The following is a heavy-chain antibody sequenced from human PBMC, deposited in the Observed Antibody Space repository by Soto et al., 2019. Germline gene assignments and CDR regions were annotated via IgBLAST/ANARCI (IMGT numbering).Heavy chain of an antibody. CDR2: INPKSGGT. D-gene: IGHD1-26*01. V-gene: IGHV1-2*02. CDR3: ARDLAKGGGSAGFDY. J-gene: IGHJ4*02. Sequence: ASVKVACKASGYTFTVYYMHWVRQAPGQGLEWMGWINPKSGGTMYPQKFQGRVTMTWDTSISTAYMALTRLRSDDTAVYYCARDLAKGGGSAGFDYWGQGTLVTVSS. CDR1: GYTFTVYY.